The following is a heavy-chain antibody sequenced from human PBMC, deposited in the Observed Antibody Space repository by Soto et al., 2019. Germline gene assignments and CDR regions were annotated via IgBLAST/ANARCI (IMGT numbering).Heavy chain of an antibody. D-gene: IGHD3-10*01. Sequence: PSETLSLTCTVSGGSISSGGYYWSWIRQHPGKGLEWIGYIYYSGSTYYNPSLKSRVTISVDTSKNQFSLQLSSVTSADTAVYYCARGNQRITVVRGVRRTEDPGYSIGWYGSQTIFDFWGQGTLGTLS. J-gene: IGHJ4*02. V-gene: IGHV4-31*03. CDR2: IYYSGST. CDR1: GGSISSGGYY. CDR3: ARGNQRITVVRGVRRTEDPGYSIGWYGSQTIFDF.